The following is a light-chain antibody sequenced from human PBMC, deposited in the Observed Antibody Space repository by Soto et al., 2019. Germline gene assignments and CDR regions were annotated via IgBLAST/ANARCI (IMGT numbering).Light chain of an antibody. CDR1: QSISTW. CDR3: QQYHSYSYS. CDR2: DIS. V-gene: IGKV1-5*01. Sequence: DIPMTQSPSTLSASVGDRVTITCRASQSISTWLAWYQQKSGKVPKLLIYDISTLKSGVPSRFSGSGSGTEFSLTISSLQPDDFATYYCQQYHSYSYSFGQGTKLEI. J-gene: IGKJ2*01.